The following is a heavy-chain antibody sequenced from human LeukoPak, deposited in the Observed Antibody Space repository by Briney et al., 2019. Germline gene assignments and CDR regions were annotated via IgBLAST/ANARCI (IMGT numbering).Heavy chain of an antibody. CDR2: IYSDGAT. Sequence: PGGSLRLSCAASGFTISRDYMTWVRQAPGKGLEYVSIIYSDGATYYADSVKGRFTISRDDSNNTLYLLMDSLRTEDTAVYYCARDVPAPHWGQGTLVTVSS. J-gene: IGHJ4*02. CDR3: ARDVPAPH. D-gene: IGHD2-2*01. CDR1: GFTISRDY. V-gene: IGHV3-66*02.